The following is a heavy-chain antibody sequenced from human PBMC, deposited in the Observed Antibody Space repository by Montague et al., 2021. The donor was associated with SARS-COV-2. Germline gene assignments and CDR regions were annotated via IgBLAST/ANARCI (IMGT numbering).Heavy chain of an antibody. V-gene: IGHV4-39*01. J-gene: IGHJ3*01. CDR1: GGSIGSNTNY. Sequence: SETLSLTCTVSGGSIGSNTNYWNWIRQPPGKGLEWIGSPSYSGTTYYNPSLKSRVTISVDTSKNQFSLKLSSVTATDTAVYYCARRGRGYDILTGYRDGFDLWGRGTRGTVSS. CDR3: ARRGRGYDILTGYRDGFDL. CDR2: PSYSGTT. D-gene: IGHD3-9*01.